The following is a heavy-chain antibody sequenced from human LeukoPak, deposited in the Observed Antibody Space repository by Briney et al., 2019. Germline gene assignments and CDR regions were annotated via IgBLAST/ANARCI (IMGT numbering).Heavy chain of an antibody. CDR3: ARDYRDYYDSSGYYPVY. V-gene: IGHV1-46*01. J-gene: IGHJ4*02. Sequence: VASVKVSCKASGYTFTSYYMHWVRQAPGQGLEWIGIINPSGGSTSYAQKFQGRVTMTRDTSTSTVYMELSSLRSEDTAVYYCARDYRDYYDSSGYYPVYWGQGTLVAVSS. CDR2: INPSGGST. CDR1: GYTFTSYY. D-gene: IGHD3-22*01.